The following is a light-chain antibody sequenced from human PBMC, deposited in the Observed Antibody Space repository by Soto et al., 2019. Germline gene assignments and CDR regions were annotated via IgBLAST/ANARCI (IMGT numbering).Light chain of an antibody. CDR3: MQALQSSFT. Sequence: DIVMTQSPLSLSVTPGEAASISCRCSQSLLHRNGNSYLDWYLQRPGQSPQLLISLASNRASGVPDRFSGSGSGTDFALHLSRVEAEDVGVYYCMQALQSSFTFGPGTKVDL. V-gene: IGKV2-28*01. CDR2: LAS. CDR1: QSLLHRNGNSY. J-gene: IGKJ3*01.